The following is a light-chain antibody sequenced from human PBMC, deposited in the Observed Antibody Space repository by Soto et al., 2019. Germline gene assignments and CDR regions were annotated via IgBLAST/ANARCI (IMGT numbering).Light chain of an antibody. Sequence: QSVLTQPPSVSGSPGQSVTISCTGTSSDVGSYNRVSWYQQPPGTAPKLMIYEVSNRPSGVPDRFSGSKSGNTASLTISGLHAEDEADYYCSLYTSSSTYVFGTGTKLTVL. CDR1: SSDVGSYNR. J-gene: IGLJ1*01. V-gene: IGLV2-18*01. CDR3: SLYTSSSTYV. CDR2: EVS.